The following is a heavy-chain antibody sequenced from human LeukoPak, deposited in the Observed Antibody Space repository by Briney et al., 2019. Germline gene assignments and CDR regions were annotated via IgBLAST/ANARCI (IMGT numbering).Heavy chain of an antibody. V-gene: IGHV3-30-3*01. CDR1: GFTFSSYA. CDR2: ISYDGSNK. J-gene: IGHJ6*02. D-gene: IGHD1-26*01. CDR3: AREGGVPGYYYGMDV. Sequence: PGGSLRLSCAASGFTFSSYAMHWVRQAPGKGLEWVAVISYDGSNKYYADSVKGRFTISRDNSKNTLYLQMNSLRAEDTAVYYCAREGGVPGYYYGMDVWGQGTTVTVSS.